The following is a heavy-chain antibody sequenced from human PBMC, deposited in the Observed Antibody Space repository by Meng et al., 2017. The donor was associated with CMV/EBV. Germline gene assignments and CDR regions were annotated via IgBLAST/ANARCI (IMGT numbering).Heavy chain of an antibody. J-gene: IGHJ4*02. Sequence: CTASVYAFTCYYMRWVRQAPGPGLEWMGWINPNSGGTNYAQKFQGRVTMTRDTSISTAYMELSRLRSDDTAVYYCARESNVDTAMVDYWGQGTLVTVSS. CDR2: INPNSGGT. CDR1: VYAFTCYY. CDR3: ARESNVDTAMVDY. D-gene: IGHD5-18*01. V-gene: IGHV1-2*02.